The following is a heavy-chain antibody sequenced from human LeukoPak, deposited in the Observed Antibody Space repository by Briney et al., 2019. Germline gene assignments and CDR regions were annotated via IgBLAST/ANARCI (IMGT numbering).Heavy chain of an antibody. J-gene: IGHJ4*02. D-gene: IGHD2-2*01. V-gene: IGHV4-34*01. Sequence: SETLSLTCAVYGGSFSGYYWSWIRQPPGKGLEWIGEINHSGSTNYNPSLKSRVTISVDTSKNQFSLKLSSVTAADTAVYCCASHDNCSSTSCRFDYWGQGTLVTVSS. CDR3: ASHDNCSSTSCRFDY. CDR1: GGSFSGYY. CDR2: INHSGST.